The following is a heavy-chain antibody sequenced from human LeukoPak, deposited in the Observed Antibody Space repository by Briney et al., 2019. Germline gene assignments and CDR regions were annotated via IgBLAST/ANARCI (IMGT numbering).Heavy chain of an antibody. CDR1: GYTFTGYY. Sequence: ASVKVSFKASGYTFTGYYMHWVRQAPGQGLEWMGWINPNSGGTNFAQKFQGWVTMTRDTSISTAYMELSRLRSDDTAVYYCARDGRAYYDILTGYYHFDFWGQGTLVTVSS. J-gene: IGHJ4*02. D-gene: IGHD3-9*01. V-gene: IGHV1-2*04. CDR2: INPNSGGT. CDR3: ARDGRAYYDILTGYYHFDF.